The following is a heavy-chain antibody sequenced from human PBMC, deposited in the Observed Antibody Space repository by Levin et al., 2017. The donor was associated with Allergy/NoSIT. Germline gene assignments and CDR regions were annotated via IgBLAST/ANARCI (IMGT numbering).Heavy chain of an antibody. CDR2: ILHDGSNK. Sequence: PGGSLRLSCAASGFTFSSYGMHWVRQAPGKGLEWVAVILHDGSNKYYADSVKGRFTISRDNSKNTLYLQMNTLRAEDTAVYYCAREILVTGPFDNWGQGTLVTVSS. CDR1: GFTFSSYG. CDR3: AREILVTGPFDN. V-gene: IGHV3-30*03. J-gene: IGHJ4*02. D-gene: IGHD3-22*01.